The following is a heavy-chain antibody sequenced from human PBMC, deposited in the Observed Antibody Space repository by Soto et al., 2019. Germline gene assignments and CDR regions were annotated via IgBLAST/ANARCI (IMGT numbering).Heavy chain of an antibody. D-gene: IGHD3-3*01. CDR2: ISGSGGST. CDR1: GFTFSSYA. J-gene: IGHJ4*02. CDR3: AKARHYDFWPPVFVY. Sequence: PGGSLRLSCAASGFTFSSYAMSWVRQAPGKGLEWVSAISGSGGSTYYADSVKGRFTISRDNSKNTLYLQMNSLRAEDTAVYYCAKARHYDFWPPVFVYWGQGTLVTVSS. V-gene: IGHV3-23*01.